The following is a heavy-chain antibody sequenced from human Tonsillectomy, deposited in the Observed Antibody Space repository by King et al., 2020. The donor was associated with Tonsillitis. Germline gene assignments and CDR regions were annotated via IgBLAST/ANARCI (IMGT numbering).Heavy chain of an antibody. V-gene: IGHV5-51*01. CDR3: ARLGTGTFYPYVDY. CDR1: ENTFTSHW. CDR2: IYPGDSDT. Sequence: QLVQSGAEVKKPGESLKISCKASENTFTSHWIGWVRQMPGKGLEWMAIIYPGDSDTSYSPSFEGPVSSSVDRSISTAYMQWRSLKASDTARSYCARLGTGTFYPYVDYWGQGTLVTVSS. J-gene: IGHJ4*02. D-gene: IGHD1-26*01.